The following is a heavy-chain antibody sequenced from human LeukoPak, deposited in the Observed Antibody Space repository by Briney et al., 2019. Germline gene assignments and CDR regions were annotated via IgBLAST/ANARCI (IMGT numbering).Heavy chain of an antibody. J-gene: IGHJ6*02. CDR3: ARTWVHSSSWSPLGV. D-gene: IGHD6-13*01. CDR1: GGSISSGGYS. Sequence: NPSQTLSLTCAVSGGSISSGGYSWSWLRQPPGKGLEWIVYIYYSGSTNYNPSLKSRVTISVDTSKNQFSLKLSSVTAADTAVYYCARTWVHSSSWSPLGVWGQGTTVTVSS. V-gene: IGHV4-30-4*07. CDR2: IYYSGST.